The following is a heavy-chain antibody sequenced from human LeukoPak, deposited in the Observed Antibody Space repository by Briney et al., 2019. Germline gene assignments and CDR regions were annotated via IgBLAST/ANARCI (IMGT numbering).Heavy chain of an antibody. J-gene: IGHJ4*02. CDR2: ISGSGGST. CDR3: AKDRGVAVAGTWDY. Sequence: PGGSLRLSCAASGFTFSSYAMSWVRQAPGKGLEWVSAISGSGGSTYYADSVKGRFTISRDNSKNTLYLQMNSLRAEDTAVCYCAKDRGVAVAGTWDYWGQGTLVTVSS. CDR1: GFTFSSYA. V-gene: IGHV3-23*01. D-gene: IGHD6-19*01.